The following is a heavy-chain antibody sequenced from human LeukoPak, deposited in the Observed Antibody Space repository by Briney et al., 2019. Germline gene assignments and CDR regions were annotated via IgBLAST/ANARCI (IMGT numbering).Heavy chain of an antibody. CDR3: ANRRDGFDI. CDR1: GFTFSSYA. V-gene: IGHV3-23*01. CDR2: ISGSGGNA. Sequence: GGSLRLSCAASGFTFSSYAMSWVRQAPGKGLEWVSAISGSGGNAYYVDSVKGRFTISRDNSKNTLYLQMNSLRAEDTAVYYCANRRDGFDIWGQGTMVTASS. D-gene: IGHD5-24*01. J-gene: IGHJ3*02.